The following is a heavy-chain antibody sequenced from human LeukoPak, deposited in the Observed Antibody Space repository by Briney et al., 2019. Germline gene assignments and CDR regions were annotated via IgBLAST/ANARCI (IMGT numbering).Heavy chain of an antibody. CDR2: INHSGST. CDR1: GGSFSGYY. Sequence: PSETLSLTCAVYGGSFSGYYWSWIRQPPGKGLEWIGEINHSGSTNYNPSLKSRVTISVDTSKNQFSLKLSSVTAADTAVYYCARLPGVWGSYRYTASYYFDYWGQGTLVTVSS. J-gene: IGHJ4*02. CDR3: ARLPGVWGSYRYTASYYFDY. D-gene: IGHD3-16*02. V-gene: IGHV4-34*01.